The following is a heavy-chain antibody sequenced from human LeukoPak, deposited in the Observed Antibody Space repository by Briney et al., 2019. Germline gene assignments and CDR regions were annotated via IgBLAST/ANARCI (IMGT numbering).Heavy chain of an antibody. CDR3: ASKDDFWSGYNY. Sequence: GGSLRLSCAASGFTFSSYSMNWVRQAPGKGLEWVSSISSSRSYIYYADSVKGRFTISRDNAKNSLYLQMNSLRAEDTAVYYCASKDDFWSGYNYWGQGTLVTVSS. D-gene: IGHD3-3*01. J-gene: IGHJ4*02. CDR2: ISSSRSYI. CDR1: GFTFSSYS. V-gene: IGHV3-21*01.